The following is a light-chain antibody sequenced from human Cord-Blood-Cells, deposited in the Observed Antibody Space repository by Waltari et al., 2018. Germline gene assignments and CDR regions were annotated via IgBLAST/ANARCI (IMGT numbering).Light chain of an antibody. V-gene: IGKV3-15*01. CDR3: EQYNNWPFT. Sequence: EIVMTQSPATLSVSPGERATLSCRASQSVSSNLAWYQQKPGQAPRRLIYGASTRATGSPARFSGSGSGSEFTLTISSLQSAEFAVYYCEQYNNWPFTFGPGTTVDI. CDR2: GAS. CDR1: QSVSSN. J-gene: IGKJ3*01.